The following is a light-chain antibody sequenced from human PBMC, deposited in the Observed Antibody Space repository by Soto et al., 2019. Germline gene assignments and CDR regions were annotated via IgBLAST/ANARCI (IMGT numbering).Light chain of an antibody. Sequence: QSALTQPVSVSGSPGQSITISCTGTSSDVGSYSLVSWYQQHPGKAPKLMIYEVSKRPSGVSNRFSGSKSGNTASLTISGLQAEDEADYYCCSYAGSSTPYVFGTGTKLTVL. CDR3: CSYAGSSTPYV. V-gene: IGLV2-23*02. CDR1: SSDVGSYSL. J-gene: IGLJ1*01. CDR2: EVS.